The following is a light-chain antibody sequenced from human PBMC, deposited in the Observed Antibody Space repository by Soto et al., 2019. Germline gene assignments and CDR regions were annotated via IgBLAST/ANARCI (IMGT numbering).Light chain of an antibody. J-gene: IGKJ4*01. CDR2: TAS. V-gene: IGKV1-5*03. Sequence: DIQMTQSPSTLSASVGDRVTITCRASQTINSYLAWYQQKPGKAPKLLIYTASTLQRGVPSRFSGRGSGTEFTLTISSLQPDDFATYYCQQYNFYPLTFGGGTKVDIK. CDR1: QTINSY. CDR3: QQYNFYPLT.